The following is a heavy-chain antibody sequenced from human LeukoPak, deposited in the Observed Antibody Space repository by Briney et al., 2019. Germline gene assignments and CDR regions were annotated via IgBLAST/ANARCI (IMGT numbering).Heavy chain of an antibody. CDR3: ARHGGWYRVFDY. Sequence: SESLSLTCTVSGCSISSSSNYWGWLRQPPGKGLEWIGSIYYSGSTYYNPSFKSRVITSVDTSKNHFFLKLSSGIAADTAVYYCARHGGWYRVFDYWGQGTLVTVSS. V-gene: IGHV4-39*01. CDR1: GCSISSSSNY. J-gene: IGHJ4*02. D-gene: IGHD6-19*01. CDR2: IYYSGST.